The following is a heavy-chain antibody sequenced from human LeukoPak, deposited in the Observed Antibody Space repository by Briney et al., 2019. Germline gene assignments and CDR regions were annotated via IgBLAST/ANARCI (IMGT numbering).Heavy chain of an antibody. CDR3: AKDRGYSYGYDWFDP. D-gene: IGHD5-18*01. Sequence: PGGSLRLSCAASGFTFSSYAMSWVRQAPGKGLEWVSAIRGSGGSTYYADSVKGRFTISRDNSKNTLYLQMNSLRAEDTAVYYCAKDRGYSYGYDWFDPWGQGTLVTVSS. J-gene: IGHJ5*02. CDR1: GFTFSSYA. V-gene: IGHV3-23*01. CDR2: IRGSGGST.